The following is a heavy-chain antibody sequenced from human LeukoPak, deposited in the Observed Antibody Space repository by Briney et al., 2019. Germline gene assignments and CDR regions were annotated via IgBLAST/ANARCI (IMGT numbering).Heavy chain of an antibody. J-gene: IGHJ4*02. D-gene: IGHD2-8*02. CDR2: IYYSGST. Sequence: SETLSLTCTVSGGSISSYYWSWIRQPPGKGLEWIGYIYYSGSTNYNPSLKSRVTISVDTSKNQFSLKLSSVTAADTAVYYCARGTGVGFFDYWGQGTLVTVSS. CDR3: ARGTGVGFFDY. CDR1: GGSISSYY. V-gene: IGHV4-59*01.